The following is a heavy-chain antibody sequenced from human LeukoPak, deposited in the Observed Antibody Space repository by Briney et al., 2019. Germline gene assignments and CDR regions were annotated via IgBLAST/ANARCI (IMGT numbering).Heavy chain of an antibody. J-gene: IGHJ4*02. V-gene: IGHV3-53*01. CDR1: GFTVSSNY. CDR3: ARDPITMVRGVIDY. Sequence: GGSLRLSCAASGFTVSSNYMSWVRQAPGKGLEWVSVVYSGGTTYYADSVKGRFTIYRDNPKNTLYLQMNSLRAEDTAVYYCARDPITMVRGVIDYWGQGTLVTVSS. D-gene: IGHD3-10*01. CDR2: VYSGGTT.